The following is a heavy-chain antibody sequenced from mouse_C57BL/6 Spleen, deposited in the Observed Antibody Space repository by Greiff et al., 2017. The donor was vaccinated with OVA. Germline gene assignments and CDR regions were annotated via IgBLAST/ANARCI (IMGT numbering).Heavy chain of an antibody. CDR2: IYPGDGDT. D-gene: IGHD2-4*01. J-gene: IGHJ1*03. CDR3: ARSEDYDGWYIDV. Sequence: QVQLKESGPELVKPGASVKISCKASGYAFSSSWMNWVQQRPGKGLEWIGRIYPGDGDTNYNGKFKGKATLTADKSSSTAYMQLSSLTTEDSAVYFCARSEDYDGWYIDVWGKGTTVTVSS. V-gene: IGHV1-82*01. CDR1: GYAFSSSW.